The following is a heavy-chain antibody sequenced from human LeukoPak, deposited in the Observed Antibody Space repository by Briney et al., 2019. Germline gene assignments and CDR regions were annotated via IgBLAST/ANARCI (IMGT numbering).Heavy chain of an antibody. CDR1: GFTVSGNY. CDR2: IYSGGST. CDR3: ARIPDYDYVWGSYYYYYMDV. D-gene: IGHD3-16*01. J-gene: IGHJ6*03. V-gene: IGHV3-66*01. Sequence: GGSLRLSCAASGFTVSGNYMSWVRQAPGKGLEWVSVIYSGGSTYYADSVKGRFTISRDNAMNSLYLQMNSLRAEDTAVYYCARIPDYDYVWGSYYYYYMDVWGKGTTVTVSS.